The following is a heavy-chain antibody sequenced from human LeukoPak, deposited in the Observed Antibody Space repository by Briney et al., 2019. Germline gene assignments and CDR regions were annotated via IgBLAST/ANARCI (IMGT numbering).Heavy chain of an antibody. Sequence: PGGSLGLSFEASGSTASSTNMSGVGQPPGKGLEWVSVIYSGGSTYYADSVKGRFTISRDNSKNTLYLQMNSLRVEDTAVYYCARQTKWGQGTLVTVSS. J-gene: IGHJ4*02. V-gene: IGHV3-53*01. CDR1: GSTASSTN. CDR3: ARQTK. CDR2: IYSGGST.